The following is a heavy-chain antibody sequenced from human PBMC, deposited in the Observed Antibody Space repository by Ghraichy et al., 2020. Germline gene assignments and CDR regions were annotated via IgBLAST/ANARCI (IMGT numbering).Heavy chain of an antibody. CDR2: IYYSGST. CDR3: ARVEVLRFLEWPDEGWFDP. Sequence: SETLSLTCTVSGGSISSYYWSWIRQPPGKGLEWIGYIYYSGSTNYNPSLKSRVTISVDTSKNQFSLKLSSVTAADTAVYYCARVEVLRFLEWPDEGWFDPWGQGTLVTVSS. CDR1: GGSISSYY. V-gene: IGHV4-59*01. D-gene: IGHD3-3*01. J-gene: IGHJ5*02.